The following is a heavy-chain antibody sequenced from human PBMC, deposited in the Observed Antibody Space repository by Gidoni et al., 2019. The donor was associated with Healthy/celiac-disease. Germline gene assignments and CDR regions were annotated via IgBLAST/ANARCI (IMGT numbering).Heavy chain of an antibody. CDR3: ARALPYCSGGSCYDY. CDR2: IKQDGSEK. Sequence: EVQLVESAVGLVQPGGSLRLSCPASGFTFSSYWMSWVRQAPGKGLEWVARIKQDGSEKYYVDSVKGRFTISRDKAKKSLYLQMNSLRAEDTAVYYCARALPYCSGGSCYDYWGQGTLITVSS. CDR1: GFTFSSYW. D-gene: IGHD2-15*01. J-gene: IGHJ4*02. V-gene: IGHV3-7*01.